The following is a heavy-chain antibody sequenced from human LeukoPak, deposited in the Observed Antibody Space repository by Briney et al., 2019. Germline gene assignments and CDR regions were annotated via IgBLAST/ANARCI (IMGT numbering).Heavy chain of an antibody. J-gene: IGHJ4*02. V-gene: IGHV3-74*01. CDR3: ARESGSYYAVY. Sequence: GGSLRLSCAASGNYWMHWVRQAPGKGLVWVSHINSDGSWTSYAGSVKGRFTISRDNSKNTLYLQMNSLRAEDTAVYYCARESGSYYAVYWGQGTLVTVSS. D-gene: IGHD1-26*01. CDR1: GNYW. CDR2: INSDGSWT.